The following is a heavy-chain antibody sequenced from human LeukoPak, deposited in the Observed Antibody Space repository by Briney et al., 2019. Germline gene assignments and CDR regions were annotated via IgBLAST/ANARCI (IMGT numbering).Heavy chain of an antibody. Sequence: GASVKVSCKASGYTFTSYGISWVRQAPGQGLEWMGGIIPIFGTANYAQKFQGRVTITADESTSTAYMELSSLRSEDTAVYYCANGYSSSWYTPHFDPWGQGTLVTVSS. CDR3: ANGYSSSWYTPHFDP. J-gene: IGHJ5*02. CDR1: GYTFTSYG. CDR2: IIPIFGTA. D-gene: IGHD6-13*01. V-gene: IGHV1-69*13.